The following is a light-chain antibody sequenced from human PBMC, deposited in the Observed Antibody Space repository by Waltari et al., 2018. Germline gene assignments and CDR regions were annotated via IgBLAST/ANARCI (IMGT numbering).Light chain of an antibody. V-gene: IGLV1-47*01. CDR2: RNN. Sequence: QSVVTQPPSASGTPGQRVTISCSGGSPNIGNNFVYWYQQSPGTAPKLLIYRNNQRASGVPDRVSGSKSGTSASLAISGLRSEDESDYYCATWDDSLRGWVFGGGTKLTVL. J-gene: IGLJ3*02. CDR3: ATWDDSLRGWV. CDR1: SPNIGNNF.